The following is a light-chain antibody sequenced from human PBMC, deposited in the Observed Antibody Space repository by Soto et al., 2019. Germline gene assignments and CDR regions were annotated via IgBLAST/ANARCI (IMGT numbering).Light chain of an antibody. CDR1: SSNIEHNY. CDR3: GTWDSSLSAGV. V-gene: IGLV1-51*01. CDR2: DNN. J-gene: IGLJ2*01. Sequence: QSVLTQPPSVSAAPGQKVTISCSGSSSNIEHNYVSWYQQLPGTAPKLLIYDNNKRPSGIPDRFSGSKSGTSATLDITGLQTGDEADYYCGTWDSSLSAGVFGGGTKLTVL.